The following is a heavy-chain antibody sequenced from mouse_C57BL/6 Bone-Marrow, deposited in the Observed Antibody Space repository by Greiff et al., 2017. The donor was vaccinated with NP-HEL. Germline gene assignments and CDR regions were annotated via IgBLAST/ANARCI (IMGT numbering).Heavy chain of an antibody. J-gene: IGHJ3*01. CDR2: ISSGGSYT. V-gene: IGHV5-6*01. Sequence: VQLQQSGGDLVKPGGSLKLSCAASGFTFSSYGMSWVRQTPDKRLEWVATISSGGSYTYYPDSVKGRFTISRDNAKNTLYLQMSSLKSEDTAMYYCARRVYTPFAYWGQGTLVTVSA. CDR3: ARRVYTPFAY. CDR1: GFTFSSYG. D-gene: IGHD5-1-1*01.